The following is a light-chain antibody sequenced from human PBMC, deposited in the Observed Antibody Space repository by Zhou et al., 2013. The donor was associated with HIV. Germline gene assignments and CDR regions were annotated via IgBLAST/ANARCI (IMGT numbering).Light chain of an antibody. V-gene: IGKV2D-29*02. CDR3: MQAMQLWT. J-gene: IGKJ1*01. CDR2: GAS. Sequence: IVLTQTPLSLSVTPGQPASMFCKSSQSLVHSDGRAYLYWYLQKPGQSPQLLIYGASHRFSGVPERFSGRGSGTDFTLQISRVEAEDVGIYYCMQAMQLWTFGPGTKVDIK. CDR1: QSLVHSDGRAY.